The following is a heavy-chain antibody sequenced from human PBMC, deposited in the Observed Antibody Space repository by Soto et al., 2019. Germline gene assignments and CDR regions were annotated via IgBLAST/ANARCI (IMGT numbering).Heavy chain of an antibody. J-gene: IGHJ6*02. CDR1: GGSISSGGYY. CDR3: GRNWQGGSMHV. CDR2: IYYSGST. V-gene: IGHV4-31*03. Sequence: SETLSLTCTVSGGSISSGGYYLSWLRQHPGKGLEWIGYIYYSGSTYYNPSLKSRVTISVDTSKNQFSLKLSSVTAASTAVYYCGRNWQGGSMHVWGQGTTVTVSS. D-gene: IGHD1-1*01.